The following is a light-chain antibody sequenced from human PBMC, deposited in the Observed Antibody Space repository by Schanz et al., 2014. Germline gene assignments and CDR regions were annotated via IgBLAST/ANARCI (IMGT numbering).Light chain of an antibody. Sequence: QSALTQPASVSGSPGQSITISCTGSSSDVGGYNYVSWYQQHPGKAPKLMIYDVSNRPSGVSNRFSGSKSGNTASLTISGLQAEDEADYYCGSYTRSSTLVVFGGGTKLTVL. CDR3: GSYTRSSTLVV. CDR1: SSDVGGYNY. J-gene: IGLJ2*01. V-gene: IGLV2-14*01. CDR2: DVS.